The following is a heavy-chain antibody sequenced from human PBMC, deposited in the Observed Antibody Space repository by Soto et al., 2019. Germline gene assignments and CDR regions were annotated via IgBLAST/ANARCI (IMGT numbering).Heavy chain of an antibody. D-gene: IGHD1-1*01. CDR3: ARLERGNWFDP. CDR1: GGTFSSYT. CDR2: IIPILGIA. J-gene: IGHJ5*02. V-gene: IGHV1-69*02. Sequence: SVKVSCKASGGTFSSYTISWVRQAPGQGLEWMGRIIPILGIANYAQKFQGRVTITADKSTSTAYMELSSLRSEDTAVYYCARLERGNWFDPWGQGTLVTVSS.